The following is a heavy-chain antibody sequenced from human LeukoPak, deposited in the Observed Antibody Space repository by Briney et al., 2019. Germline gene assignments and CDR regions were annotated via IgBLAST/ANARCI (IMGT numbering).Heavy chain of an antibody. CDR3: ARDGAYCSSTSCYFKFSCYYYGMDV. CDR2: ISAYNGNT. D-gene: IGHD2-2*01. Sequence: ASVKVSCKASGYTFTSYGISWVRQAPGQGLEWMGWISAYNGNTNYAQKLQGRVTMTTDTSTSTAYMELRSLRSDDTAVYYCARDGAYCSSTSCYFKFSCYYYGMDVWGQGTTVTVSS. V-gene: IGHV1-18*01. CDR1: GYTFTSYG. J-gene: IGHJ6*02.